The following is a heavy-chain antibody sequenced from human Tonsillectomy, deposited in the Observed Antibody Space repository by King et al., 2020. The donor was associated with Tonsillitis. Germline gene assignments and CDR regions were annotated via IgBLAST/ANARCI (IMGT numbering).Heavy chain of an antibody. D-gene: IGHD3-10*01. J-gene: IGHJ4*02. CDR1: GYNFPTYW. V-gene: IGHV5-51*01. CDR2: IYSGGSET. Sequence: QLVQSGAVVKKPGESLKISCKGSGYNFPTYWIGWVRQLPGKGLEWMGIIYSGGSETRYSPSFQGRDTISADKSITTAYLKWTSLRASDTAMYFCARRFASGMSQYYLYYLGRGALVTLSS. CDR3: ARRFASGMSQYYLYY.